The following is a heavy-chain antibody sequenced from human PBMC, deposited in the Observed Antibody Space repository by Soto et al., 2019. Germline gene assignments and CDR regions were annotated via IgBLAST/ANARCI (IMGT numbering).Heavy chain of an antibody. CDR3: ANLLGYCSSTSCPFGMDV. D-gene: IGHD2-2*01. CDR2: ISYDGSNK. Sequence: PGGSLRLSCAASGFTFSSYGMHWFRQAPGKGLEWVAVISYDGSNKYYADSVKGRFTISRDNSKNTLYLQMNSLRAEDTAVYYCANLLGYCSSTSCPFGMDVWGQGTTVTVSS. J-gene: IGHJ6*02. CDR1: GFTFSSYG. V-gene: IGHV3-30*18.